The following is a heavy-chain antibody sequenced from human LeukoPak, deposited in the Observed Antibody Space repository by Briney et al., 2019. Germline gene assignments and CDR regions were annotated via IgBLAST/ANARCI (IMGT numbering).Heavy chain of an antibody. V-gene: IGHV4-34*01. CDR2: IYYSGST. CDR3: ARAKLWFGELWTFDY. Sequence: SETLSLTCAVYGGSFSGYYWSWIRQPPGKGLGWIGSIYYSGSTYYNPSLKSRVTISVDTSKNQFSLKLSSVTAADTAVYYCARAKLWFGELWTFDYWGQGTLVTVSS. D-gene: IGHD3-10*01. CDR1: GGSFSGYY. J-gene: IGHJ4*02.